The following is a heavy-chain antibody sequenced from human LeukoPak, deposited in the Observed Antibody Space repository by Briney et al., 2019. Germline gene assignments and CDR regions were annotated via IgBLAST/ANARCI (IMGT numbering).Heavy chain of an antibody. J-gene: IGHJ4*02. CDR1: GYTFTSYG. V-gene: IGHV1-3*01. CDR2: INAGNGNT. D-gene: IGHD6-19*01. Sequence: GASVKVSCKASGYTFTSYGISWVRQAPGQGLEWMGWINAGNGNTKYSQKFQGRVTITRDTSASTAYMELSSLRSEDTAVYYCARFSQWLVPDYWGQGTLVTVSS. CDR3: ARFSQWLVPDY.